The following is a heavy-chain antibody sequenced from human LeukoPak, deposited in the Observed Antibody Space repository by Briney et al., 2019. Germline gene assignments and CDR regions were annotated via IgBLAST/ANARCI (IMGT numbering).Heavy chain of an antibody. V-gene: IGHV4-4*07. D-gene: IGHD3-22*01. J-gene: IGHJ4*02. Sequence: SETLSLTCTVSGGSINNYYWSWIRQPAGKGLEWIGLIYSSGSTSYNPSLKSRVTMSVDTAKKQFSLRLSSVTAADTAVYYCARTPIYYFDNSGYYNWGQGTLVTVSS. CDR1: GGSINNYY. CDR3: ARTPIYYFDNSGYYN. CDR2: IYSSGST.